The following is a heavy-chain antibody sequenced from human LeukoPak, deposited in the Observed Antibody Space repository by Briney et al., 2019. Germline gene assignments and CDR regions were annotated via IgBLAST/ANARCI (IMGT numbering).Heavy chain of an antibody. D-gene: IGHD5-24*01. Sequence: GGSLRLSCAASGFTFSNSAMSWVRQAPGKGLEWVSTISGSGRGSSTYYADSLKGRFTISRDNSKNTLYLQMNSLRAEDTAVYYCAKSGYNRFDYWGQGTLVTVSS. J-gene: IGHJ4*02. CDR2: ISGSGRGSST. V-gene: IGHV3-23*01. CDR3: AKSGYNRFDY. CDR1: GFTFSNSA.